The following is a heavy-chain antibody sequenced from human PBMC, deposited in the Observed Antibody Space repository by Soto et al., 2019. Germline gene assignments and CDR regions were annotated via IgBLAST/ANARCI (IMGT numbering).Heavy chain of an antibody. CDR3: ARAPPYPLAFDI. Sequence: ASVKVSCKASGYTFTSYAMQWVRQAPGQRLEWMGWINAGNGNTKYSQNFQGRVTITRDTSASTAYMELSSLRSEDTAVYYCARAPPYPLAFDIWGQGTMVTVSS. CDR1: GYTFTSYA. J-gene: IGHJ3*02. V-gene: IGHV1-3*01. CDR2: INAGNGNT.